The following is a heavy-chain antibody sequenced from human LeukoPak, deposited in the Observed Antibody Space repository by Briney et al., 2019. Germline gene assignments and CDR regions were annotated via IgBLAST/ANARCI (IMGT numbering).Heavy chain of an antibody. CDR2: ISGSGGST. J-gene: IGHJ4*02. CDR3: AKDSSSCYRGVFDY. Sequence: GGSLRLYCAASGFTFSNYGMSWVRQAPGKGLEWVSAISGSGGSTYYADSVKGRFTISRDNSKNTLYLQMNSLRAEDTAVYYFAKDSSSCYRGVFDYWGQGTLVTVSS. D-gene: IGHD6-13*01. CDR1: GFTFSNYG. V-gene: IGHV3-23*01.